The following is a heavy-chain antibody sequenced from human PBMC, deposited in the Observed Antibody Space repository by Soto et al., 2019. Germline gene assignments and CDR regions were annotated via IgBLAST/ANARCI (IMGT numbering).Heavy chain of an antibody. CDR3: KAAVPGGMDV. J-gene: IGHJ6*02. CDR2: IYHSGSS. Sequence: SETLSLTCTVSGGSISSYYWSWIRQPPGKGLEWIGNIYHSGSSNYNPSLKSRVTISLDTSKNQFSLKLSSVTAADTAVYYCKAAVPGGMDVWGQGTTVTVSS. D-gene: IGHD3-10*01. CDR1: GGSISSYY. V-gene: IGHV4-4*08.